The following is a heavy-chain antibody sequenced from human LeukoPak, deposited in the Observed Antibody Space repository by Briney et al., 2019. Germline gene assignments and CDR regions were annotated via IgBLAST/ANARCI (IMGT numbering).Heavy chain of an antibody. CDR2: FYSTGST. CDR1: GGSISSYY. V-gene: IGHV4-4*07. CDR3: ARDQYSGSLDY. Sequence: SETLSLTCTVSGGSISSYYWTWIRQPAGKGLEWIGRFYSTGSTNYNPSLKSRVTMSVDTSKNQFSLKLSSVTAADTAVYYCARDQYSGSLDYWGQGALVTVSS. D-gene: IGHD1-26*01. J-gene: IGHJ4*02.